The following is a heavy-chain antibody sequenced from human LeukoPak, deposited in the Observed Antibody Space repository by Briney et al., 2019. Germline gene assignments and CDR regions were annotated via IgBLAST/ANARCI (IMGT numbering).Heavy chain of an antibody. CDR3: ARIQSRIIAARPGNPAFDY. Sequence: ASVKVSCKASGYTFTSHGIIWVRQAPGQGLEWMAWISAYNGNTNYAQKLQGRVTVTTETSTSTAYMELRSLRSDDTAVYYCARIQSRIIAARPGNPAFDYWGRGTLVTVSS. CDR1: GYTFTSHG. J-gene: IGHJ4*02. V-gene: IGHV1-18*01. CDR2: ISAYNGNT. D-gene: IGHD6-6*01.